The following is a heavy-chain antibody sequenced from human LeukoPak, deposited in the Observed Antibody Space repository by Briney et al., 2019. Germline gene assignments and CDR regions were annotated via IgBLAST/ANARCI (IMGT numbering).Heavy chain of an antibody. D-gene: IGHD3-22*01. CDR2: ISGSGGST. J-gene: IGHJ3*02. CDR1: GFTFSSYG. V-gene: IGHV3-23*01. Sequence: GGSLRLSCAASGFTFSSYGMSWVRQAPGKGLEWVSAISGSGGSTYYADSVKGRSTISRDNSKNTLYLQMNSLRAEDTAVYYCAKGLKYYYDSSGYLAFDIWGQGTKVTVSS. CDR3: AKGLKYYYDSSGYLAFDI.